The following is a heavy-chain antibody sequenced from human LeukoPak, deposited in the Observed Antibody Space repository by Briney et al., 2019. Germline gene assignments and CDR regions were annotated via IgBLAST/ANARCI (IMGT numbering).Heavy chain of an antibody. V-gene: IGHV1-2*02. J-gene: IGHJ5*02. CDR1: GYTFTGYY. CDR2: INPNSGGT. CDR3: ARGGIAVASLSQRFDP. D-gene: IGHD6-19*01. Sequence: ASVKVSCKASGYTFTGYYMHWVRQAPGQGLEWMGWINPNSGGTNYAQKFQGRVTMTRDTSTSTAYMELRSLRSDDTAVYYCARGGIAVASLSQRFDPWGQGTLVTVSS.